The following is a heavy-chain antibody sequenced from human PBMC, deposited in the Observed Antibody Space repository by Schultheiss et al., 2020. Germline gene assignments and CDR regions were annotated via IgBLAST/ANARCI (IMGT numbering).Heavy chain of an antibody. CDR1: GYIFTSYG. V-gene: IGHV1-18*01. CDR3: ARDLRGWCDP. Sequence: ASVKVSCKASGYIFTSYGFSWVRQAPGQGLEWMGWISAYNGNPTYAQKFQGRVTMTTDTSTNTAYMELRSLTSDDTAVYYCARDLRGWCDPWGRGNLGTVPS. CDR2: ISAYNGNP. J-gene: IGHJ5*02.